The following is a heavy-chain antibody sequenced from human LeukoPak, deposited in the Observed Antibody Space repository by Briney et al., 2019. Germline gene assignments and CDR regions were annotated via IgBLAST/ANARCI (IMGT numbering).Heavy chain of an antibody. CDR3: AREGRLLGFGELHTVLDY. CDR2: IYTSGST. V-gene: IGHV4-61*02. Sequence: SQTLSLTCTVSGGSISSGSYYWSWIRQPAGKGLEWIGRIYTSGSTNYNPSLKSRVTISVDTSKNQFSLKLSSVTAADTAVYYFAREGRLLGFGELHTVLDYWGQGTLVTVSS. J-gene: IGHJ4*02. CDR1: GGSISSGSYY. D-gene: IGHD3-10*01.